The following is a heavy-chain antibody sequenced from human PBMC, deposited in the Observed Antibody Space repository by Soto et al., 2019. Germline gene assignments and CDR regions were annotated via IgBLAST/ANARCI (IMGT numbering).Heavy chain of an antibody. CDR1: GYTFSNYA. D-gene: IGHD6-19*01. CDR3: ARGPWDGGWNNLDY. Sequence: QVRLVQSGAEVKTPGASVKVSCTASGYTFSNYAFSWVRQAPGQGLEWLGWVSVYDGSTTFAQKVQGRVTMTRDTSTATVYMERRSLSSDDTAVYYCARGPWDGGWNNLDYWGQGTLVTVSS. CDR2: VSVYDGST. V-gene: IGHV1-18*01. J-gene: IGHJ4*02.